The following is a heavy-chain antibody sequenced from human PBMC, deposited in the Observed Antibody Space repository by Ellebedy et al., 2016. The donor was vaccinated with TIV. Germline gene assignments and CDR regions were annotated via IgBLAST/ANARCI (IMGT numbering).Heavy chain of an antibody. CDR3: VAALDY. CDR1: GVNFRKFS. CDR2: ISADGDTI. V-gene: IGHV3-48*04. D-gene: IGHD6-25*01. J-gene: IGHJ4*02. Sequence: GGSLRLXXEVTGVNFRKFSLNWVRQAPGKGLEWVAFISADGDTIYCAKSVKGRFTISRDDADSSLSLQMNSLRGDDTAVYYCVAALDYWGQGTLVTVS.